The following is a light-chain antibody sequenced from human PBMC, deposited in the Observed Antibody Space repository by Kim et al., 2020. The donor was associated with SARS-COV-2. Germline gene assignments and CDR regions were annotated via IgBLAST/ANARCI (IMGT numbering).Light chain of an antibody. J-gene: IGKJ4*01. CDR2: AAS. CDR3: QQSHSTPLT. CDR1: QCISTN. Sequence: SVYVRHRLSITCRASQCISTNLIWYPQKSGKAPTLLIYAASSLQGGVPSRFRGSRSGTDFTLTISSLQPEDSAIYYCQQSHSTPLTFGGGTKLEIK. V-gene: IGKV1-39*01.